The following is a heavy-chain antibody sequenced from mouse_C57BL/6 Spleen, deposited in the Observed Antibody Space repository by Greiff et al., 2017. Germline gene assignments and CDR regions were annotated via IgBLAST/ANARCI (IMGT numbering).Heavy chain of an antibody. CDR1: GYTFTDYN. V-gene: IGHV1-18*01. D-gene: IGHD2-2*01. Sequence: VQLQQSGPELVKPGASVKIPCKASGYTFTDYNMDWVKQSHGKSLEWIGDINPNNGGTIYTQKFKGKATLTVDKSSSTAYMELRSLTSEDTAVYYCAGAGGLRGRSWFAYWGQGTLVTVSA. J-gene: IGHJ3*01. CDR2: INPNNGGT. CDR3: AGAGGLRGRSWFAY.